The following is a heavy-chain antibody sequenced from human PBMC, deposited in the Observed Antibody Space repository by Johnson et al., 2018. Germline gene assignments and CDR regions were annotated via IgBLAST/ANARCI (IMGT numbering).Heavy chain of an antibody. V-gene: IGHV3-9*01. J-gene: IGHJ6*02. CDR3: ATGFWFLDGVDV. CDR2: ISWNSGSI. CDR1: GFTFDDYA. D-gene: IGHD3-3*01. Sequence: VQLQESGGGLVQPGRSLRLSCAASGFTFDDYAMHWVRQAPGKGLEVVSGISWNSGSIGYADSVKGRFTISRDNAKNTLYLQMNSLRAEDTAVYYCATGFWFLDGVDVWGQGTTVTVSS.